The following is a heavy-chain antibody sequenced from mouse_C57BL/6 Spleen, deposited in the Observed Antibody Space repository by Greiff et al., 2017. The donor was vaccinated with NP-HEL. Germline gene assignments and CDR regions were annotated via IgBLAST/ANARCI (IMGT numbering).Heavy chain of an antibody. D-gene: IGHD1-1*01. CDR1: GYTFTNYW. CDR2: IYPGGGYT. Sequence: QVQLQQSGAELVRPGTSVKMSCKASGYTFTNYWIGWAKQRPGHGLEWIGDIYPGGGYTNYNEKFKGKATLTADKSSSPAYMQFSRLTSEDSAIYYCARKGYGSSFDYWGQGTTLTVSS. J-gene: IGHJ2*01. V-gene: IGHV1-63*01. CDR3: ARKGYGSSFDY.